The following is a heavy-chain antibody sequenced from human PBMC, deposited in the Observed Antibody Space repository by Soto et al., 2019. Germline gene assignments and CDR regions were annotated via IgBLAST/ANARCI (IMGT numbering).Heavy chain of an antibody. Sequence: GGSLRLSCSASGFTFSTNLMHWVRQAPGKGLVWVSGINSDGSSTSYADSVKGRFTISRDNAKNTLYLQMNSLRAEDTAVYYCVRTSLVVAAATREDYWGQGTLVTVSS. CDR2: INSDGSST. D-gene: IGHD2-15*01. J-gene: IGHJ4*02. V-gene: IGHV3-74*01. CDR1: GFTFSTNL. CDR3: VRTSLVVAAATREDY.